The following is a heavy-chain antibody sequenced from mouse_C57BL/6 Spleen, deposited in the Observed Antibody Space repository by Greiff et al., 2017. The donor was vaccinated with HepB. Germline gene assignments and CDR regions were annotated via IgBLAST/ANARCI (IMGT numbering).Heavy chain of an antibody. J-gene: IGHJ4*01. CDR1: GYSITSGYY. Sequence: EVKLMESGPGLVKPSQSLSLTCSVTGYSITSGYYWNWIRQFPGNKLEWMGYISYDGSNNYNPSLNNRISITRDTSKNQFFLKLNSVTTEDTATYYCARGVYAMYYWGQGTSVTVSS. CDR2: ISYDGSN. CDR3: ARGVYAMYY. V-gene: IGHV3-6*01.